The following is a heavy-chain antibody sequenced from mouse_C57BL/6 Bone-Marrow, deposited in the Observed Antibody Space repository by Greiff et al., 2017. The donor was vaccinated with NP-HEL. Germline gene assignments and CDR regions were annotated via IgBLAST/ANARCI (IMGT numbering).Heavy chain of an antibody. D-gene: IGHD1-1*01. V-gene: IGHV1-64*01. CDR3: ARGRDYYGSSSFDY. J-gene: IGHJ2*01. CDR2: IHPNSGST. Sequence: VQLQQPGAELVKPGASVKLSCKASGYTFTSYWMHWVKQRPGQGLEWIGMIHPNSGSTNYNEKFKSKATLTVDKSSSTAYMQLSSLTSEDSAVYYCARGRDYYGSSSFDYWGQGTTLTVSS. CDR1: GYTFTSYW.